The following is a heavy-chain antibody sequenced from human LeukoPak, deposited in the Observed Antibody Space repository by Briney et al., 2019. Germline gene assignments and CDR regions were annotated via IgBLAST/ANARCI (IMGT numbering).Heavy chain of an antibody. CDR1: GYTFTSYY. CDR2: INPSGGST. J-gene: IGHJ4*02. D-gene: IGHD5-18*01. Sequence: ASVKVSCKASGYTFTSYYMHWVRQAPGQGLEWMGIINPSGGSTSYAQKFQGRVTMTRDTSTSTVYMELSSLRSEDTAVYYCARDRGYSYGRLGYFDYWGQGTLVTVSS. V-gene: IGHV1-46*01. CDR3: ARDRGYSYGRLGYFDY.